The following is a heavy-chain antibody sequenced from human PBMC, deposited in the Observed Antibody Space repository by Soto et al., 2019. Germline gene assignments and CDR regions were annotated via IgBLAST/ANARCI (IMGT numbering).Heavy chain of an antibody. CDR2: ISVYNGNT. V-gene: IGHV1-18*01. J-gene: IGHJ6*02. CDR3: ARVTGSCRSTSCSYYYYYYGMDV. Sequence: ASVKVSCKASGYTFTSYGISWVRQAPGQGLEWMGWISVYNGNTNYAQKLLGRVTMTTDTSSSTAYMELRSLRSDDTAVYYCARVTGSCRSTSCSYYYYYYGMDVWAKGPRSPSP. CDR1: GYTFTSYG. D-gene: IGHD2-2*01.